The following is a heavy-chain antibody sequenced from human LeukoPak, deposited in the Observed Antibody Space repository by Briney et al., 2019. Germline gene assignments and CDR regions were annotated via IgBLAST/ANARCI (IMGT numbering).Heavy chain of an antibody. CDR2: TRNKVNSYTT. Sequence: QSGGSLRLSCAASGFTFSDHYMDWVRQAPGKGLEWVGRTRNKVNSYTTEYAASVKGRFTISRDDSKNSLYLQMNSLKTEDTAVYYCAREAYGGYDLDYWGQGTLVTVSS. V-gene: IGHV3-72*01. D-gene: IGHD5-12*01. J-gene: IGHJ4*02. CDR3: AREAYGGYDLDY. CDR1: GFTFSDHY.